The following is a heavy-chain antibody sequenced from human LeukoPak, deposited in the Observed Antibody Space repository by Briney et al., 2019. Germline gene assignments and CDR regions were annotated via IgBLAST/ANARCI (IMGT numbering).Heavy chain of an antibody. J-gene: IGHJ4*02. D-gene: IGHD1-26*01. CDR1: GGSISSYY. CDR2: VYTSGST. Sequence: PSETLSLTCTVSGGSISSYYWSWNRQPAGKGLEWIGRVYTSGSTNYNPSLKSRVTISVDKSKNQFSLMLSSVTAADTAVYYCARVSYDGRGALFDYWGQGTLVTVSS. CDR3: ARVSYDGRGALFDY. V-gene: IGHV4-4*07.